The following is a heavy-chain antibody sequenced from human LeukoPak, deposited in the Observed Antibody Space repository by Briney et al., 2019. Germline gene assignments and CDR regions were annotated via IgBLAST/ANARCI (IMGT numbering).Heavy chain of an antibody. V-gene: IGHV4-59*01. J-gene: IGHJ1*01. D-gene: IGHD3-10*01. CDR2: ISYSGTT. CDR3: ARGGDSGSYLLVEYFQH. CDR1: GGSISSDY. Sequence: KPAETLSLTCNVSGGSISSDYWSWIRQPPGKGLEWIGYISYSGTTNYNPSLKSRVSMSLDTSKNQFSLKVTSVITADTAVYYCARGGDSGSYLLVEYFQHWGQGTLVTVSP.